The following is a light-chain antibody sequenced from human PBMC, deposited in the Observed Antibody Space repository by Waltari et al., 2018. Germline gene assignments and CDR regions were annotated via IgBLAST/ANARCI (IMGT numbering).Light chain of an antibody. Sequence: QSVLTQPPSVSGAPGQRVPISCTGSGSNLGAGYDVPRYQHHPGQAPKLLIYGSSTRPPGVPDRFFGSQSGTSASLAITALQAEDEAEYYCQSYDTSLSVVFGGGTKLTVL. CDR2: GSS. CDR1: GSNLGAGYD. J-gene: IGLJ2*01. CDR3: QSYDTSLSVV. V-gene: IGLV1-40*01.